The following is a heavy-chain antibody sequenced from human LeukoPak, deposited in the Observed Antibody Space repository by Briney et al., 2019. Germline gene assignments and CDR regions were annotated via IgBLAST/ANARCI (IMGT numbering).Heavy chain of an antibody. J-gene: IGHJ4*02. CDR3: ARGPTYCSSTSCYGDY. CDR2: IYSGGST. CDR1: GFTVSSNY. Sequence: PGGSLRLSCAASGFTVSSNYMSWVRQARGKGLEWVSVIYSGGSTYYADSVKGRFTISRDNAKNTLYLQMNSLRAEDTAVYYCARGPTYCSSTSCYGDYWGQGTLVTVSS. D-gene: IGHD2-2*01. V-gene: IGHV3-66*01.